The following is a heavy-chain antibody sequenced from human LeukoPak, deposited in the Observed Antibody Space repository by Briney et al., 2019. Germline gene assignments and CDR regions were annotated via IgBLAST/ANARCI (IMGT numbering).Heavy chain of an antibody. V-gene: IGHV4-39*01. D-gene: IGHD5-12*01. J-gene: IGHJ4*02. CDR2: IYYSGST. CDR1: GGSISSSSYY. Sequence: MTSETLSLTCTVSGGSISSSSYYWGWIRQLPGKGLEWIGSIYYSGSTYYNPSLKSRVTISVDTSKNQFSLKLSSVTAADTAVYYCATSGYDTSPEYWGQGTLVTVSS. CDR3: ATSGYDTSPEY.